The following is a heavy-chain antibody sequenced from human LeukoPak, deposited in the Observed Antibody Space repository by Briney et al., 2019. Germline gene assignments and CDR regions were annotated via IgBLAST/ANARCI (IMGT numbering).Heavy chain of an antibody. D-gene: IGHD3-10*01. CDR2: IYDSGST. J-gene: IGHJ6*02. CDR1: GGSISSSF. V-gene: IGHV4-59*08. Sequence: SETLSLTCTVSGGSISSSFWSWIRQPPGNGLEWIGFIYDSGSTNYNPSLQSRVTISLDTSKNQFSLKLRSVTAADTAVYYCARYGSGSYSFGMDVWGQGATVTVSS. CDR3: ARYGSGSYSFGMDV.